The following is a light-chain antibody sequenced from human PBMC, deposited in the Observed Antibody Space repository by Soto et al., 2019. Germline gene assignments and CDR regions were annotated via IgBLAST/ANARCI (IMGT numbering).Light chain of an antibody. J-gene: IGKJ5*01. CDR1: QSVGTY. V-gene: IGKV3-11*01. CDR3: QHRGSWPIS. Sequence: EIVLAQSPATLSLYPGERATLSCRTSQSVGTYLAWYQQKPGQAPRLHIYGTSTRATGIPARFSGSGYGTDFTLTISSLEPDDFAVYYCQHRGSWPISFGQGARLEIK. CDR2: GTS.